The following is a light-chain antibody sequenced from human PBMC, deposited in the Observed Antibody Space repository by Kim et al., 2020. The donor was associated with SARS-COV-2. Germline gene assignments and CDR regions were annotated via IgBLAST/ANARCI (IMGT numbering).Light chain of an antibody. V-gene: IGLV2-8*01. CDR2: EVS. CDR1: SSDVGAYNY. J-gene: IGLJ2*01. Sequence: GRSVTISCTGASSDVGAYNYVSWYQQHPGKAPQLMIYEVSQRPSGVPDRFSGSKAGNTAFLTVSGLQAEDEADYHCGSYAGTNSVLFGGGTQLTVL. CDR3: GSYAGTNSVL.